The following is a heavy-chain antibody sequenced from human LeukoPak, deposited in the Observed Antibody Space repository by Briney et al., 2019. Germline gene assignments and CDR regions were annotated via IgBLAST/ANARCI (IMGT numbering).Heavy chain of an antibody. CDR2: IHMDHRT. J-gene: IGHJ4*02. CDR3: ASHYG. V-gene: IGHV3-53*01. CDR1: GLTVSSNF. D-gene: IGHD3-16*01. Sequence: GGSLRLSCAASGLTVSSNFMHWVRQALGKGLEWVAGIHMDHRTFYADSVKGRFTISRDNSANTIYLQMNSLRAEDTAIFYCASHYGGGQGTPVTVSS.